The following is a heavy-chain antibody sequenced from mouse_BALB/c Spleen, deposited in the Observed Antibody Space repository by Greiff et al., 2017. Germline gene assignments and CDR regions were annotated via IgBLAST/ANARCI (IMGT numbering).Heavy chain of an antibody. J-gene: IGHJ3*01. CDR1: GFNIKDYY. Sequence: EVKLQESGAELVRPGALVKLSCKASGFNIKDYYMHWVKQRPEQGLEWIGWIDPENGNTIYDPKFQGKASITADTSSNTAYLQLSSLTSEDTAVYYCARWGLFAYWGQGTLVTVSA. CDR3: ARWGLFAY. D-gene: IGHD6-1*01. V-gene: IGHV14-1*02. CDR2: IDPENGNT.